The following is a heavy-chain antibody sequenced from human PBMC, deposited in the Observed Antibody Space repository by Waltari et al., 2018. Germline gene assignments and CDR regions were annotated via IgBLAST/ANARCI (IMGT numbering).Heavy chain of an antibody. CDR1: GWSFSGYY. CDR2: INHSGRT. D-gene: IGHD3-3*01. Sequence: QVQLQPWGAGLLKPSEALSLTFPVYGWSFSGYYWGWIRQPPRKGLGLIGEINHSGRTNDITDMRSTDNNPVDTCKNTFSLKLSYENVAEKAVYYCARGRVLRFLEWYREDYYHYYCMDVWGQGTTVTVSS. V-gene: IGHV4-34*01. J-gene: IGHJ6*02. CDR3: ARGRVLRFLEWYREDYYHYYCMDV.